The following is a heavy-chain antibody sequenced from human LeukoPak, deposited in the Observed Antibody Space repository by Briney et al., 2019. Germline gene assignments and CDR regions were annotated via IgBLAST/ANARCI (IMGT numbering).Heavy chain of an antibody. V-gene: IGHV1-46*01. CDR2: INPSGGST. CDR3: ARDTVIAAAGTSPLYYYCGMDV. CDR1: GYTFTSYY. Sequence: ATVKVSCKASGYTFTSYYMHWVRQAPGQGLEWMGIINPSGGSTSYAQKFQGRVTMTRDTSTSTVYMELSSLRSEDTAVYYCARDTVIAAAGTSPLYYYCGMDVWGKGTTVTVSS. D-gene: IGHD6-13*01. J-gene: IGHJ6*04.